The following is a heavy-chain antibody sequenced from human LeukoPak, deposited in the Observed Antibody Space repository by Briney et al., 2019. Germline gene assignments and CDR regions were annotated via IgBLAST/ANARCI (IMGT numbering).Heavy chain of an antibody. CDR3: AKGGTIFGGSFDP. D-gene: IGHD3-3*01. CDR1: GGSISSYY. J-gene: IGHJ5*02. CDR2: ISGSGGST. V-gene: IGHV3-23*01. Sequence: PSETLSLTCTVSGGSISSYYWSWVRQAPGKGLEWVSAISGSGGSTYYADSVKGRFTISRDNSKNTLYLQMNSLRAEDTAVYYCAKGGTIFGGSFDPWGQGTLVTVSS.